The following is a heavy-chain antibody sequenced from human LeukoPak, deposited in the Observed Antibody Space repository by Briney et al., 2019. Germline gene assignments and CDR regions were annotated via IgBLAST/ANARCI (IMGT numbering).Heavy chain of an antibody. Sequence: GASVKVSCKASGGTFSSYAISWVRQAPGQGLEWMGGIIPIFGTANYAQKFQGRVTITTDESTSTAYMELSSLRSEDTAVYYCASNPAEYYYDSIAFDIWGQGTMVTVSS. D-gene: IGHD3-22*01. V-gene: IGHV1-69*05. J-gene: IGHJ3*02. CDR2: IIPIFGTA. CDR1: GGTFSSYA. CDR3: ASNPAEYYYDSIAFDI.